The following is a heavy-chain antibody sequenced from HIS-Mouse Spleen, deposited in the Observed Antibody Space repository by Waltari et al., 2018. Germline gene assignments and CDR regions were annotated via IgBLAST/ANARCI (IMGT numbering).Heavy chain of an antibody. CDR1: GFSLSTSGMC. D-gene: IGHD6-19*01. V-gene: IGHV2-70*15. CDR3: ARIAEGYSSGWYAFDY. CDR2: IDWDDDK. J-gene: IGHJ4*02. Sequence: QVTLRESGPALVKHTQTLTLTCTFSGFSLSTSGMCVSWIRQPPGKALEWLARIDWDDDKYYSTSLKTRLTISKDTSKNQVVLTMTYMDPVDTATYYCARIAEGYSSGWYAFDYWGQGTLVTVSS.